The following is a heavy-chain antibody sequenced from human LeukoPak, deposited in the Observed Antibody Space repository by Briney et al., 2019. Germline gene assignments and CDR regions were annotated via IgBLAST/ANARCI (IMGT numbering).Heavy chain of an antibody. CDR2: ISSSGSTI. CDR3: ARGYCSSTSCHHFDY. J-gene: IGHJ4*02. Sequence: GGSLRLSCATSGFTFSSYEMNWVRQAPGKGLEWVSYISSSGSTIYYADSVKGRFTISRDNAKNSLYLQMNSLRAEDTAVYYCARGYCSSTSCHHFDYWGQGTLVTVSS. D-gene: IGHD2-2*01. V-gene: IGHV3-48*03. CDR1: GFTFSSYE.